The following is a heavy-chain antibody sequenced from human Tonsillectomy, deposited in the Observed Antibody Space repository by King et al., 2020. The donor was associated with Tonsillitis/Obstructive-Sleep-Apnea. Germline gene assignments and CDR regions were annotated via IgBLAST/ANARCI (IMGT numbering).Heavy chain of an antibody. CDR3: ARNPQGSGSYYMGFDY. Sequence: VQLVESGGGLVQPGGSPRLSCAASGFTFSSYSMNWVRQAPGKGLEWLSYISSCSTTIYYADSVKGRFTISRDNAKNSLYLQMNSLRDEDTAVYYCARNPQGSGSYYMGFDYWGQGTLVTVSS. J-gene: IGHJ4*02. CDR2: ISSCSTTI. D-gene: IGHD3-10*01. CDR1: GFTFSSYS. V-gene: IGHV3-48*02.